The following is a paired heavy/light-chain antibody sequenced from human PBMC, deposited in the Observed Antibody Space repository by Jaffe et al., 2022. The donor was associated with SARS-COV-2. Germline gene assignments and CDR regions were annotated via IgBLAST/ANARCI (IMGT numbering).Heavy chain of an antibody. CDR2: TYYRSKWYS. J-gene: IGHJ4*02. V-gene: IGHV6-1*01. Sequence: QVQLQQSGPGLVKPSQTLSLTCAISGDSVSSKRAAWNWIRQSPSRGLEWLGRTYYRSKWYSDYAASVKSRIIINADTSKNHFSLQLNSVTPEDTAVYFCARATPVHWSDNGYSFEYWGQGTLVTVSS. CDR3: ARATPVHWSDNGYSFEY. CDR1: GDSVSSKRAA. D-gene: IGHD2-8*01.
Light chain of an antibody. CDR1: QSLLHSNGYNY. Sequence: DIVMTQSPLSLPVTPGESASISCRSSQSLLHSNGYNYLDWYLQKPGQSPQLLIYLGSYRASGVPDRFSGSGSGTDFTLKISRVEAEDVGVYYCMQALQTPLTFGGGTDVAIK. J-gene: IGKJ4*01. CDR3: MQALQTPLT. CDR2: LGS. V-gene: IGKV2-28*01.